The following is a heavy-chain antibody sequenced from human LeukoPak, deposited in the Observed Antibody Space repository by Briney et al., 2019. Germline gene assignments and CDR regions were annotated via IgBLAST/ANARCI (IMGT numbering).Heavy chain of an antibody. J-gene: IGHJ6*02. CDR2: INGDGSSP. CDR1: GFTFRNYW. CDR3: ARDVRYTMDV. V-gene: IGHV3-74*01. Sequence: GGSLRLSCAASGFTFRNYWMHWVRQVPQKGLVWVSRINGDGSSPTYADSVKRRFTISLDNAKDTLYLQMNSLRAGHRAVYYCARDVRYTMDVWGQGTTVTVSS. D-gene: IGHD1-1*01.